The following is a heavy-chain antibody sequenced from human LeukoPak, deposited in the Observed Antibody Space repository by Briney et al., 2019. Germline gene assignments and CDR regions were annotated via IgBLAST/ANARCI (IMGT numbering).Heavy chain of an antibody. D-gene: IGHD3-22*01. V-gene: IGHV3-23*01. CDR2: ISGSGGST. CDR3: AKDYYYDSSGYLDP. CDR1: GFTFSSYA. J-gene: IGHJ5*02. Sequence: GGSLRLSCAASGFTFSSYAMNWVRQAPGKGLEWVSAISGSGGSTYYADSVKGRFTISRDNSKNTLYLQMNSLRAEDTAVYYCAKDYYYDSSGYLDPWGQGTLVTVSS.